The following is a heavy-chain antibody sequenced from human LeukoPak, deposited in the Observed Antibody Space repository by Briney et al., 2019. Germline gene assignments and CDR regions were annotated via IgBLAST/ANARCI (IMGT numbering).Heavy chain of an antibody. CDR1: GFTFTSYW. Sequence: GGSLRLSCVASGFTFTSYWMSWVRQAPGKGLEWVANIKQDGSEKYYVDSVKGRFTISRDNAKNSLYLQMNSLRAEDTAVYYCARGAWTFDYWGQGTLVSVSS. CDR3: ARGAWTFDY. CDR2: IKQDGSEK. D-gene: IGHD3/OR15-3a*01. V-gene: IGHV3-7*01. J-gene: IGHJ4*02.